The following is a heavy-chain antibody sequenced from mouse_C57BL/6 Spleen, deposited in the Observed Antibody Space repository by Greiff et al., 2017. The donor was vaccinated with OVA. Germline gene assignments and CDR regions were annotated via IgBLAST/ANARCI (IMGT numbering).Heavy chain of an antibody. D-gene: IGHD2-4*01. CDR1: GYTFTSYT. V-gene: IGHV1-4*01. CDR2: INPSSGYT. J-gene: IGHJ3*01. CDR3: AREVYDYGFAY. Sequence: VQLKESGAELARPGASVKMSCKASGYTFTSYTMHWVKQRPGQGLEWIGYINPSSGYTKYNQKFKDKATLTADKSSSTAYMQLSSLTSEDSAVYYCAREVYDYGFAYWGQGTLVTVSA.